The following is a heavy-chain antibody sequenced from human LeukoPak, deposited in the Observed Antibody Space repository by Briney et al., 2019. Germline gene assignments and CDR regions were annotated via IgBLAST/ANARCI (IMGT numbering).Heavy chain of an antibody. CDR2: IKQDGSEK. CDR1: GFTFSSYW. V-gene: IGHV3-7*01. Sequence: GGSPRLSCAASGFTFSSYWMSWVRQAPGKGLEWVANIKQDGSEKYYVDSVKGRFIISRDNAKKSMYLQMNSLRAEDTAVYYCARLSRYCRSPSCNDFDYWGQGTLVTVSS. D-gene: IGHD2-2*01. CDR3: ARLSRYCRSPSCNDFDY. J-gene: IGHJ4*02.